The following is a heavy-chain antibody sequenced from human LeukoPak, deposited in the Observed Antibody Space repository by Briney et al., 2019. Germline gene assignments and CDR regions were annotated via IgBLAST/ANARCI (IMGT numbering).Heavy chain of an antibody. D-gene: IGHD6-19*01. J-gene: IGHJ3*02. CDR3: ARGRGAVAGAFDI. Sequence: GGSLRLSCAASGFTFSSYAMHWVRQAPGKGLEWVAVISYDGSNKYYADSVKGRFTISRDNSKNTLYLQMNSLRAEDTAVYYCARGRGAVAGAFDIWGQGTMVTVSS. CDR2: ISYDGSNK. CDR1: GFTFSSYA. V-gene: IGHV3-30-3*01.